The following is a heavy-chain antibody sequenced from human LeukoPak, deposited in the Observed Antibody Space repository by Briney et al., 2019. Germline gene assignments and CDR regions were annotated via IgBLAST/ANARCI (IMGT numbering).Heavy chain of an antibody. J-gene: IGHJ4*02. D-gene: IGHD3-22*01. CDR1: GGTSSSHG. V-gene: IGHV1-69*05. CDR3: ARRWPHSSGYYLFDY. Sequence: GASVKVSCKASGGTSSSHGLSWVRQAPGQGLEWMGGIIPIFGATNYAQNFQGRVTITMDESTSTAYMELSSLRADDTAVYYCARRWPHSSGYYLFDYWGQGTLVTVSS. CDR2: IIPIFGAT.